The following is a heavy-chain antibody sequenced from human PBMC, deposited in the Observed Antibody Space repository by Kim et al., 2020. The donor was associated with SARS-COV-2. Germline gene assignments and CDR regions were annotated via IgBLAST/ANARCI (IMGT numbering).Heavy chain of an antibody. J-gene: IGHJ4*02. V-gene: IGHV3-30*04. CDR1: GFTFSSYA. CDR2: ISYDGSNK. Sequence: GGSLRLSCAASGFTFSSYAMHWVRQAPGKGLEWVAVISYDGSNKYYADSVKGRFTISRDNSKNTLYLQMNSLRAEDTAVYYCARVSGYGGLYPFDYWGQGTLVTVSS. CDR3: ARVSGYGGLYPFDY. D-gene: IGHD4-17*01.